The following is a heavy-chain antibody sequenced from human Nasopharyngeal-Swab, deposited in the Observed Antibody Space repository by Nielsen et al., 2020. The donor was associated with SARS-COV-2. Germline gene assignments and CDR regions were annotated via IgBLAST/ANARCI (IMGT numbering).Heavy chain of an antibody. CDR1: GFTFSSYA. V-gene: IGHV3-23*01. CDR3: AKDRDSGDDSDDYYHYYGMDV. Sequence: GESLKISCAASGFTFSSYAMSWVRQAPGKGLEWVSAISGSGESTHYADSVKGRFTISRDNSKNTLYLQMNSLRAEDTAVYYCAKDRDSGDDSDDYYHYYGMDVWGQGTTVTVSS. CDR2: ISGSGEST. D-gene: IGHD5-12*01. J-gene: IGHJ6*02.